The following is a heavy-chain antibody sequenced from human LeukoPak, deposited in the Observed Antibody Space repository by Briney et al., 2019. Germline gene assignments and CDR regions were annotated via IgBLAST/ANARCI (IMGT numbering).Heavy chain of an antibody. CDR3: ARGGVSSGWYGSYFDY. V-gene: IGHV1-18*01. CDR1: GYTFTSYG. Sequence: ASVKVSFTASGYTFTSYGISWVRQAPGQGLEWMGWISAYNGNTNYAQKLQGRVTMTTDTSTSTAYMELRSLRSDDTAVYYCARGGVSSGWYGSYFDYWGQGTLVTVSS. J-gene: IGHJ4*02. D-gene: IGHD6-19*01. CDR2: ISAYNGNT.